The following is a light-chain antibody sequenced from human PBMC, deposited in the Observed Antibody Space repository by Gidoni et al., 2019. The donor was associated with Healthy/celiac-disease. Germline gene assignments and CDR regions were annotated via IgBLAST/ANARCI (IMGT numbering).Light chain of an antibody. V-gene: IGKV4-1*01. CDR1: QSVLYSSNNKNY. J-gene: IGKJ3*01. CDR2: WAS. CDR3: QQYDSTWVT. Sequence: DIVMTQSPDSLAVSLGERATINCKSSQSVLYSSNNKNYLAWYQQKPGQPPKLLIYWASTRESGVPDRFSGSGSGTDFTRTISSLQAEDVAVYYCQQYDSTWVTFGPGTKVDIK.